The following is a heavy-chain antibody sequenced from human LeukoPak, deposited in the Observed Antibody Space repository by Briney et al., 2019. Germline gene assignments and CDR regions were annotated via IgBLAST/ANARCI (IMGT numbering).Heavy chain of an antibody. CDR3: TVRDEYCSGGSCYRDYYYYGMDV. Sequence: GGSLRLSYAASGFTFSSYGMHWVRQAPGKGLEWVAVIWYDGSNKYYADSVKGRFTISRDNSKNTLYLQMNSLRAEDTAVYYCTVRDEYCSGGSCYRDYYYYGMDVWGKGTTVTVSS. CDR1: GFTFSSYG. D-gene: IGHD2-15*01. CDR2: IWYDGSNK. V-gene: IGHV3-33*01. J-gene: IGHJ6*04.